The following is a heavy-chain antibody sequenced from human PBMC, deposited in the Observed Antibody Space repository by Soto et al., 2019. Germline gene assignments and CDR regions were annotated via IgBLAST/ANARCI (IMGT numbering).Heavy chain of an antibody. CDR1: GFTLSGSA. V-gene: IGHV3-23*01. CDR2: ITSAGGA. Sequence: EVQLLESGGGLVQPGGSLRVSCVASGFTLSGSAMSWVHQAPGKGLEWVSTITSAGGAYSTDSVRGRFTISRDNSKNTLYLQMNSLRVEDTAVYYCANGGAGRMYFHQWGQGTLVTVFS. J-gene: IGHJ1*01. D-gene: IGHD3-3*01. CDR3: ANGGAGRMYFHQ.